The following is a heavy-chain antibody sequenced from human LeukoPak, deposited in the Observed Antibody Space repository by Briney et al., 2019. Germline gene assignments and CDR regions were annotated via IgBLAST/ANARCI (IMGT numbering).Heavy chain of an antibody. D-gene: IGHD3-9*01. Sequence: SETLSLTCTVSGGSVSSGSYYWSWIRQPPGKGLEWIGYIYYSGSTNYNPSLKSRVTISADTSKNQFSLKLSSVTAADTAVYYCARDRGYYDILTGYSHDAFDIWGQGTMVTVSS. V-gene: IGHV4-61*01. CDR1: GGSVSSGSYY. CDR3: ARDRGYYDILTGYSHDAFDI. CDR2: IYYSGST. J-gene: IGHJ3*02.